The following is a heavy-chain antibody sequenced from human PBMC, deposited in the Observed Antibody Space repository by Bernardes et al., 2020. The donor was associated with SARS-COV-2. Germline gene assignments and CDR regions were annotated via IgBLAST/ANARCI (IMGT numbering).Heavy chain of an antibody. V-gene: IGHV3-53*01. CDR2: IYSGGST. CDR3: ARPSVAVAGTFRNYYYGMDV. CDR1: GFTVSRTY. J-gene: IGHJ6*02. D-gene: IGHD6-19*01. Sequence: GGSLRLSCAASGFTVSRTYMSWVRQAPGKGLEWVSVIYSGGSTYYADSVKGRLTISRDISKNTLHLQMNSLRVEDTAVYYCARPSVAVAGTFRNYYYGMDVWGQGTTVTVSS.